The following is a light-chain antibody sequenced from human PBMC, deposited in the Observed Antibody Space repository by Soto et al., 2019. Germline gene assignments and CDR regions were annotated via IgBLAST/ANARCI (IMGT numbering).Light chain of an antibody. CDR2: DVN. V-gene: IGLV2-14*01. CDR3: TSYASSSTHVV. J-gene: IGLJ2*01. Sequence: QSALTQPASVSGSPGQSVTLSCTGTSSYIGGYDFVSWYQRYPGKAPKLIIYDVNNRPSGVSNRFSGSKSGNTASLTISGLQAEDEADYYCTSYASSSTHVVFGGGTKLTVL. CDR1: SSYIGGYDF.